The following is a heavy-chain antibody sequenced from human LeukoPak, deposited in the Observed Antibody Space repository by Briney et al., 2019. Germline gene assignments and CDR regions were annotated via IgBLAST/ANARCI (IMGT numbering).Heavy chain of an antibody. V-gene: IGHV3-23*01. Sequence: GGSLRLSCSASGFAFSRFATTWVRHLPGKGLDWVSTISGNGHQTYYGDSVKGRFSVSRDNSKNILYLQMDSLRADDSALYYCAKDANYYDSSGFFIPFDYWGQGTLVTVSS. J-gene: IGHJ4*02. CDR2: ISGNGHQT. CDR3: AKDANYYDSSGFFIPFDY. CDR1: GFAFSRFA. D-gene: IGHD3-22*01.